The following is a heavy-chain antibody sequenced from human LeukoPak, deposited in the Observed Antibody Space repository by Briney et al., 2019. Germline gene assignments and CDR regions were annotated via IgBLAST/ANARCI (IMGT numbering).Heavy chain of an antibody. CDR2: ISYDGSNK. D-gene: IGHD5-18*01. CDR1: GFTFSSYG. V-gene: IGHV3-30*18. J-gene: IGHJ4*02. Sequence: PGGSLRLSCAASGFTFSSYGMHWVRQAPGEGLEWVAVISYDGSNKYYADSVKGRFTISRDNSKNTLYMQMNSLRAEDTAVYYCAKDAHYVDTAMVFNFDYWGQGTLVTVSS. CDR3: AKDAHYVDTAMVFNFDY.